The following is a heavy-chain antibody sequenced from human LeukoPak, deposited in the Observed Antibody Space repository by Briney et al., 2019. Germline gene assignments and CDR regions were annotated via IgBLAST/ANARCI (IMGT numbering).Heavy chain of an antibody. D-gene: IGHD4-17*01. CDR1: GGYISGYY. CDR3: ARHSIYGDYFDY. V-gene: IGHV4-59*08. J-gene: IGHJ4*02. Sequence: KPSETLSLTCTVFGGYISGYYWSWIRQSPGKGLEWIGYIYYSGSTNYNPSLKSRVTISVDTSKNQFSLKLSSVTAADTAVYYCARHSIYGDYFDYWGQGTLVTVSS. CDR2: IYYSGST.